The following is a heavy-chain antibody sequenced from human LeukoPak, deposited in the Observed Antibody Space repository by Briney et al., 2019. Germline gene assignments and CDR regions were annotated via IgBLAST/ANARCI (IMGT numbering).Heavy chain of an antibody. V-gene: IGHV4-61*02. J-gene: IGHJ6*02. CDR3: ARVGYSSPRGDYYGMDV. CDR1: GGSISSGSYY. D-gene: IGHD6-19*01. CDR2: IYTSGST. Sequence: PSETLSLTCTVSGGSISSGSYYWSWIRQPAGKGLEWIGRIYTSGSTNYNPSLKSRVTISVDTSKNQFSLKLSSVTAADTAVYYCARVGYSSPRGDYYGMDVWDQGTTVTVSS.